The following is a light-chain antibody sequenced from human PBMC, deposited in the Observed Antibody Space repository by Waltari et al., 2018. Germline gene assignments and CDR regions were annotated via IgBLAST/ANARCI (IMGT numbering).Light chain of an antibody. CDR1: QNIANY. CDR2: AAS. CDR3: QQSSASPYT. Sequence: DIQMTQSPSFLSASVGDRAIITCRASQNIANYLNWSQQKPGTAPKLLIFAASKLQTGVPSRFSGSGSGRDFTLTISGLQVEDFAIFYCQQSSASPYTFGQGTKIEMK. V-gene: IGKV1-39*01. J-gene: IGKJ2*01.